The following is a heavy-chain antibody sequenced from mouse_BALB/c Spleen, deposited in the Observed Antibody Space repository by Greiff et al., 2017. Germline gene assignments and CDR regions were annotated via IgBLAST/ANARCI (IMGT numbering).Heavy chain of an antibody. V-gene: IGHV14-3*02. CDR3: AREGEGRFPFAD. CDR1: GFNIKDTY. CDR2: IDPANGNT. J-gene: IGHJ3*01. Sequence: VHVKQSGAELVKPGASVKLSCTASGFNIKDTYMHWVKQRPEQGLEWIGRIDPANGNTKYDPKFQGKATITADTSSNTAYLQLSSLTSEDTAVYYCAREGEGRFPFADGGQGTLVTVSA. D-gene: IGHD1-1*01.